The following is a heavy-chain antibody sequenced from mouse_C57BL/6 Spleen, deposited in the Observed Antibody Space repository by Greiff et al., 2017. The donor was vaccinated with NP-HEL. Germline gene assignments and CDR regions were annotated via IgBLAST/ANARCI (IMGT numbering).Heavy chain of an antibody. Sequence: QVQLQQSGAELVKPGASVKVSCKASGYAFSNYWMKWVKQRPGKGLEWIGQINPGDGDTNYNGKFKGKATLTADKYSSTAYVQLSSLSSGDSAFYFCAGGSGFAYWGQGTSVTVS. CDR3: AGGSGFAY. J-gene: IGHJ4*01. CDR1: GYAFSNYW. D-gene: IGHD1-1*02. CDR2: INPGDGDT. V-gene: IGHV1-80*01.